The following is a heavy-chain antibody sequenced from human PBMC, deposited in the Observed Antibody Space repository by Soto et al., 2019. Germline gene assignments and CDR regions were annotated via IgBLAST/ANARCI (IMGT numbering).Heavy chain of an antibody. CDR2: IYYSGIT. V-gene: IGHV4-59*12. D-gene: IGHD6-6*01. J-gene: IGHJ6*02. CDR1: GGSLSSYY. Sequence: PSDTLSLTCTVSGGSLSSYYWSCIRQPPGKGLEWIGYIYYSGITYYNPSLKSRVTISLDTSKNQFSLKLSSVTAADTAVYYCARGSSIAGLYYGMDVWGQGTTVTVSS. CDR3: ARGSSIAGLYYGMDV.